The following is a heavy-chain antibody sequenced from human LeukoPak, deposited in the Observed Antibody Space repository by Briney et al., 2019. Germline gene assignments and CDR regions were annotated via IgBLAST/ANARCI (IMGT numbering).Heavy chain of an antibody. CDR3: AKGPPYSNYVSWFDP. CDR1: GFTFSSYA. J-gene: IGHJ5*02. CDR2: ISYDGSNK. V-gene: IGHV3-30*18. Sequence: PGGSLRLSCAASGFTFSSYAMSWVRQAPGKGLEWVAVISYDGSNKYYADSVKGRFTISRDNSKNTLYLQMNSLRAEDTAVYYCAKGPPYSNYVSWFDPWGQGTLVTVSS. D-gene: IGHD4-11*01.